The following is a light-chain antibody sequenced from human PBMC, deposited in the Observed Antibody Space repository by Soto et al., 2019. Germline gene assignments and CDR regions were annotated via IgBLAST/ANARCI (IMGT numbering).Light chain of an antibody. CDR3: CSYAGRYTVI. CDR2: DVT. J-gene: IGLJ2*01. CDR1: SSDVGAYKY. Sequence: QSALTQPRSVSGSPGQSVSISGTGTSSDVGAYKYVSWYQHHPGKVPELIIYDVTKRPSGVPDRFSGSKSGNTASLTISGLQTEDEADYYCCSYAGRYTVIFGGGTKLTVL. V-gene: IGLV2-11*01.